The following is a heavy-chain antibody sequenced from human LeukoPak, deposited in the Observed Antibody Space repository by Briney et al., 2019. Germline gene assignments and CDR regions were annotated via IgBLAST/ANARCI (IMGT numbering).Heavy chain of an antibody. Sequence: GRSLRLSCAAPGFTFSSYAMHWVRQAPGKGLEWVAVISYDGSNKYYADSVKGRFTISRDNSKNTLYLQMNSLRAEDTAVYYCARESGSYYVFDYWGQGTLVTVSS. CDR1: GFTFSSYA. D-gene: IGHD1-26*01. CDR3: ARESGSYYVFDY. J-gene: IGHJ4*02. CDR2: ISYDGSNK. V-gene: IGHV3-30-3*01.